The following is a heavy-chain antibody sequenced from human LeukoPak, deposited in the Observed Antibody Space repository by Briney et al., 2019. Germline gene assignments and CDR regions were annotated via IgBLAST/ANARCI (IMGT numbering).Heavy chain of an antibody. CDR2: INHSGST. J-gene: IGHJ5*02. Sequence: SETLSLTCAVYGGSFSGYYWSWIRQPPGKGLEWIGEINHSGSTNYNPSLKSRVTISVDTSKNQFSLKLSSVTAADTAVYYCARGSITMVRGVIWDEVGWFDPWGQGTLVTVSS. D-gene: IGHD3-10*01. CDR3: ARGSITMVRGVIWDEVGWFDP. CDR1: GGSFSGYY. V-gene: IGHV4-34*01.